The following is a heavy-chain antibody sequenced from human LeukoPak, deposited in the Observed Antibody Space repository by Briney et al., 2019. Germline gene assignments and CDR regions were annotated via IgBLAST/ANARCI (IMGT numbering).Heavy chain of an antibody. J-gene: IGHJ6*02. V-gene: IGHV3-30*04. CDR3: ARDTPVLRYFDWLLQDPPGYYYYGMDV. D-gene: IGHD3-9*01. CDR2: ISYDGSNK. CDR1: GFTFSSYA. Sequence: GGSLRLSCAASGFTFSSYAMHWVRQAPGKGLEWVAVISYDGSNKYYADSAKGRFTISRDNAKNSLYLQMNSLRAEDTAVYYCARDTPVLRYFDWLLQDPPGYYYYGMDVWGQGTTVTVSS.